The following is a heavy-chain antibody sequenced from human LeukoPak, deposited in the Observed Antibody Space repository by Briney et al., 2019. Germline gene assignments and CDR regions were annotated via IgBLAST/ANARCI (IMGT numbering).Heavy chain of an antibody. V-gene: IGHV3-23*05. CDR1: GFTFSSYA. CDR2: FDNDGITT. D-gene: IGHD5-18*01. Sequence: HLGGSLRLSCAASGFTFSSYAMSWVRPAPGKGLEWVSTFDNDGITTYYADSVKGRFTISRDNSKNTLYLQMNSLRADDTAVYYCAKRDTVRMYYFYYWGQGTLVTVSS. J-gene: IGHJ4*02. CDR3: AKRDTVRMYYFYY.